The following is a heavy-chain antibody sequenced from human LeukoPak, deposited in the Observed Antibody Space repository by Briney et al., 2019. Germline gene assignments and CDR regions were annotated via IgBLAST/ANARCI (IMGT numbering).Heavy chain of an antibody. V-gene: IGHV4-61*02. CDR1: GGSISSGSYF. CDR3: ARGGQWPFFDAFDI. Sequence: SQTLSLTCTVSGGSISSGSYFWTWIRQPAGKGLEWIGRIYTSGSTNYNPSLKSRVTISIDTSKNQFSLKLNSVTAADTAVYYCARGGQWPFFDAFDIWGQGTMVTVSS. J-gene: IGHJ3*02. CDR2: IYTSGST. D-gene: IGHD6-19*01.